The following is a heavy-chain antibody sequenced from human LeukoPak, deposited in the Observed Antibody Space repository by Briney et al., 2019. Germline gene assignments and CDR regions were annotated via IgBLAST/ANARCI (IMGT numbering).Heavy chain of an antibody. Sequence: GGSRRLSCAASGFTFSFYEMNWVRQAPGKGLEWVSSISSSGSASYYADSVKGRSTISRDDAKHTLYLEMNDLRAEDTAVYYCARKRYYSDSSGYYDWFDLWGQGTLVSVSS. CDR3: ARKRYYSDSSGYYDWFDL. V-gene: IGHV3-48*03. CDR1: GFTFSFYE. CDR2: ISSSGSAS. J-gene: IGHJ5*02. D-gene: IGHD3-22*01.